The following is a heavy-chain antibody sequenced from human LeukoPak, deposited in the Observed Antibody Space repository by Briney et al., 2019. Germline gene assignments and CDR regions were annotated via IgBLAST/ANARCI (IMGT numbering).Heavy chain of an antibody. D-gene: IGHD3-22*01. CDR1: GFTFSSYG. V-gene: IGHV3-21*01. J-gene: IGHJ6*02. Sequence: GGSLRLSCAASGFTFSSYGLNWVRQAPGKGLEWVSCISGSSSFIYYSDSVKGRFTISRDNAKNSVYLQMNSLRAEDTAVYYCASYYYDSSGSYWYYGMDVWGQGTTVTVSS. CDR3: ASYYYDSSGSYWYYGMDV. CDR2: ISGSSSFI.